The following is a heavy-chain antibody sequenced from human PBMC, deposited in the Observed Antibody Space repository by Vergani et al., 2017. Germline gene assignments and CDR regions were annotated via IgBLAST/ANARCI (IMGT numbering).Heavy chain of an antibody. CDR3: VYRKTECGTTSCCYPFEDYYYLDV. Sequence: QITLKESGPTLVKPTQTLTLTCTFSGFSLNTRGVSVAWIRQPPGKALDWLALIYWNDDQHYSPSLNNRVTITKDTSKNQVVLTMTNMDYVDTGTYYCVYRKTECGTTSCCYPFEDYYYLDVWGKGTTVTVSS. J-gene: IGHJ6*03. D-gene: IGHD1-7*01. CDR2: IYWNDDQ. CDR1: GFSLNTRGVS. V-gene: IGHV2-5*04.